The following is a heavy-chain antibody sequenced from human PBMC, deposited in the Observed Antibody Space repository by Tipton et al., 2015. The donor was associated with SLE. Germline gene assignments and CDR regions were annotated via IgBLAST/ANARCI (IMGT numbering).Heavy chain of an antibody. V-gene: IGHV4-39*07. D-gene: IGHD5-18*01. CDR2: IYYSGST. CDR1: GGSISSYY. J-gene: IGHJ6*03. CDR3: AREGYSYGSHYYYYMDV. Sequence: TLSLTCTVSGGSISSYYWGWIRQPPGRGLEWIGSIYYSGSTYYNPSLKSRVTISVDTSKNQFSLKLSSVTAADTAVYYCAREGYSYGSHYYYYMDVWGKGTTVTVSS.